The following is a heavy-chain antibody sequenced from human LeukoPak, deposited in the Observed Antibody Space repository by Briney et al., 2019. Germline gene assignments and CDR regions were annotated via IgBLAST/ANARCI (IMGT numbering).Heavy chain of an antibody. CDR3: GKLRTYYHDSSGYGKDSGAFDI. J-gene: IGHJ3*02. Sequence: PGGSLRLSCAASGFTFNSYGMHWVRQAPGKGLEWVAFIRYDGSNKYYADSVKGRFTISRDNSENTLYLQMNSLRPEDTAVYYCGKLRTYYHDSSGYGKDSGAFDIWGQGTMVTVSS. D-gene: IGHD3-22*01. CDR2: IRYDGSNK. V-gene: IGHV3-30*02. CDR1: GFTFNSYG.